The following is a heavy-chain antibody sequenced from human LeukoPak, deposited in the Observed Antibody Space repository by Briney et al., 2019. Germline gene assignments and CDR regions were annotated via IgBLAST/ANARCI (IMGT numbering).Heavy chain of an antibody. J-gene: IGHJ5*02. Sequence: SETLSLTCTVSGGSISSYYWSWIRQPPGKGLEWIGYIYYSGSTNYNPSLKSRVTISVDTSKNQFSLKLSSVTAADTAVYYCARGGGYCSGGSCYRWFDPWGQGTPVTVSS. CDR1: GGSISSYY. CDR3: ARGGGYCSGGSCYRWFDP. D-gene: IGHD2-15*01. V-gene: IGHV4-59*01. CDR2: IYYSGST.